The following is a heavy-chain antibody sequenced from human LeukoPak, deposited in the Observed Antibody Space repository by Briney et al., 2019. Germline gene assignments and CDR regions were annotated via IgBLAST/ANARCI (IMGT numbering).Heavy chain of an antibody. CDR1: GGTFSSYA. Sequence: ASVKVSCKASGGTFSSYAISWVRQAPGQGLEWMGGIIPIFGTANYAQKLQGRVTITTDESTSTPYMELRSLRSEETAVYYCARLSRGGTSCYNCYYDYYMDVRGKGSTVTVSS. J-gene: IGHJ6*03. CDR2: IIPIFGTA. CDR3: ARLSRGGTSCYNCYYDYYMDV. D-gene: IGHD2-2*02. V-gene: IGHV1-69*05.